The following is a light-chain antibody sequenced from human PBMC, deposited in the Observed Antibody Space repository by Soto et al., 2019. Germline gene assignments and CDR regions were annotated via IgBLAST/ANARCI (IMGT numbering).Light chain of an antibody. CDR3: QQRSNWPMT. J-gene: IGKJ4*01. V-gene: IGKV3-11*01. Sequence: EIVLTQSPATLSLSPGERATLSCRASQSVSSYLAWYQQKPGQAPRLLIYDASNRATGIPARFSGSRCGTDFTLTISSLEPEDFAVYYCQQRSNWPMTFGGGTKVEIK. CDR2: DAS. CDR1: QSVSSY.